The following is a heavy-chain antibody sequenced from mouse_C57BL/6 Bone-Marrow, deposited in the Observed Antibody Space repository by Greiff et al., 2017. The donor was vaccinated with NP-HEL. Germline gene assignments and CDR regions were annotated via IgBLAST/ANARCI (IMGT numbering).Heavy chain of an antibody. D-gene: IGHD1-1*01. J-gene: IGHJ2*01. Sequence: VQLKESGGGLVKPGGSLKLSCAASGFTFSSYAMSWVRQTPEKRLEWVATISDGGSYTYYPDNVKGRFTISRDNAKNNLYLQMSHLKSEDTAMYYCARGRYYYGSQYPYYVDYWGQGTTLTVSS. CDR1: GFTFSSYA. CDR3: ARGRYYYGSQYPYYVDY. CDR2: ISDGGSYT. V-gene: IGHV5-4*01.